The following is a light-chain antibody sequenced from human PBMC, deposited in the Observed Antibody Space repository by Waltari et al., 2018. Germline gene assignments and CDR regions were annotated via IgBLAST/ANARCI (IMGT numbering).Light chain of an antibody. J-gene: IGKJ3*01. Sequence: DIVMTQSPNSLPVALGERATISCKSSRTLFYSSKNRTYLGWYQQKPGQPPKLVTYWASTRESGVPARFSGSGSGTDFTLTISSLQAEDVAVYYCQQYYTTPFTFGPGTKVEIK. V-gene: IGKV4-1*01. CDR1: RTLFYSSKNRTY. CDR3: QQYYTTPFT. CDR2: WAS.